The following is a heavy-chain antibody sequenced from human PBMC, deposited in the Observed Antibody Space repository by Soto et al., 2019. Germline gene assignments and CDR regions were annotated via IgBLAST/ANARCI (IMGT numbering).Heavy chain of an antibody. Sequence: QVQLVQSGAEVKKPGASVKVSCKASGYTFTSYAMHWVRQAPGQRLEWMGWINAGNGNTKYSQKFQGSVTITRDTSASTAYMELSSLRSEDTAVYYCAREYCGGDCYSIQAPYNWFDPWGQGTLVTVSS. V-gene: IGHV1-3*01. CDR2: INAGNGNT. CDR3: AREYCGGDCYSIQAPYNWFDP. CDR1: GYTFTSYA. D-gene: IGHD2-21*02. J-gene: IGHJ5*02.